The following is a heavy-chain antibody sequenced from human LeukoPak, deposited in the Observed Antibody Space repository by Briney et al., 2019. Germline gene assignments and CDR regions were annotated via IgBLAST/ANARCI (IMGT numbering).Heavy chain of an antibody. V-gene: IGHV3-48*03. CDR2: ISSSGSTI. Sequence: PGGSLRLSCAASGFTFSSYEMNWVRQDPGKGLEWVSYISSSGSTIYYADSVKGRFTISRDNAKNSLYLQMNSLRAEDTAVYYCARWYYDILTGYYWFDPWGQGTLVTVSS. D-gene: IGHD3-9*01. CDR1: GFTFSSYE. CDR3: ARWYYDILTGYYWFDP. J-gene: IGHJ5*02.